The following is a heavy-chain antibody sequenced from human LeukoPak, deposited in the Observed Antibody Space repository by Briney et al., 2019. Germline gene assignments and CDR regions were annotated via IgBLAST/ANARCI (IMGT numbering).Heavy chain of an antibody. D-gene: IGHD6-13*01. Sequence: SQTLSLTCTVSGGSISSGDYYWSWIRQPPGKGLEWIGYIYYSGTTFYNPSLQSRVTKSVDTSKNQFSLTLSSVTAADTAVYYCARVNQQLANDAFDIWGQGTMLTVSS. CDR1: GGSISSGDYY. CDR3: ARVNQQLANDAFDI. CDR2: IYYSGTT. V-gene: IGHV4-30-4*01. J-gene: IGHJ3*02.